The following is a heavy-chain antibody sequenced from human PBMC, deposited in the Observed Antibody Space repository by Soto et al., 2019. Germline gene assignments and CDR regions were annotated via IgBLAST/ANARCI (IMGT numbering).Heavy chain of an antibody. Sequence: PGGSLRLSCAASGFTFSSYTMNWVRQPPGKGLEWVSSISGSSSYIFYADSVKGRFTISRDNAKTSLYLQMNSLRAEDTAVYYCARGPMTTVPRFDYWGQGTLVTVSS. D-gene: IGHD4-17*01. V-gene: IGHV3-21*01. J-gene: IGHJ4*02. CDR2: ISGSSSYI. CDR3: ARGPMTTVPRFDY. CDR1: GFTFSSYT.